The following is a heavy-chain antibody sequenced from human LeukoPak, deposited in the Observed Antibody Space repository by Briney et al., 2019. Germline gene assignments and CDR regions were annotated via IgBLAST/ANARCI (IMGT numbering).Heavy chain of an antibody. V-gene: IGHV3-23*01. CDR2: ISDTGATT. CDR3: AKDTSIGRYCTNGVCSPFDY. J-gene: IGHJ4*02. Sequence: PGRALRLSCAGPPFTFSSYATSLLRQAPGKGVHFASAISDTGATTYDADSVKGRFTISRDNSRSTLYLQMNSLRAEDTALYYCAKDTSIGRYCTNGVCSPFDYWGQGTLVTVSS. D-gene: IGHD2-8*01. CDR1: PFTFSSYA.